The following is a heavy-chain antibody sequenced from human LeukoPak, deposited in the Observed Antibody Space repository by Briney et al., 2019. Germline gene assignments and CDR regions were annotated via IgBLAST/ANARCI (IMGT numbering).Heavy chain of an antibody. CDR1: GITFSRFW. V-gene: IGHV3-7*03. CDR3: AKGEQLWTTSSFDY. Sequence: PGGSLRLSCAASGITFSRFWMSWVRQAPGKGLQWVANINQDGSEKHYVDSVKGRFTISRDNAENSLYLQMNSLRAEDTAVYYCAKGEQLWTTSSFDYWGQGTLVTVSS. J-gene: IGHJ4*02. D-gene: IGHD5-18*01. CDR2: INQDGSEK.